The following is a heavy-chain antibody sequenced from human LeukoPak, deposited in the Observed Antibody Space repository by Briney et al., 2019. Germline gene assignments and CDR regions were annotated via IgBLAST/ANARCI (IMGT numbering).Heavy chain of an antibody. CDR1: GFTVISDY. Sequence: PGGSLRLSCAASGFTVISDYMSWVRQAPGKGLEWVSVIYSGDTTYYADSVRGRFIISRDNSKNTLYLHMNDLRAEDTAVYYCARGAVRRDWGQGTLVTVSS. J-gene: IGHJ4*02. CDR3: ARGAVRRD. V-gene: IGHV3-66*01. D-gene: IGHD4-17*01. CDR2: IYSGDTT.